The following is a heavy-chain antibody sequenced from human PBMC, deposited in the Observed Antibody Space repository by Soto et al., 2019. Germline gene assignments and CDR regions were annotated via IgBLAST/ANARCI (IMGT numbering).Heavy chain of an antibody. CDR1: GFSFSSYG. Sequence: EVQLLESGGDLVQPGGSLRLSCAASGFSFSSYGMSWVRQAPGKGLEWVSSISGGGGTTYYADSVKGRFTISRDNSKNTWYLQMNSLKVEDTAVYYCAKRSPVSTYYFDYWGQGTLVTVSS. J-gene: IGHJ4*02. CDR3: AKRSPVSTYYFDY. CDR2: ISGGGGTT. V-gene: IGHV3-23*01.